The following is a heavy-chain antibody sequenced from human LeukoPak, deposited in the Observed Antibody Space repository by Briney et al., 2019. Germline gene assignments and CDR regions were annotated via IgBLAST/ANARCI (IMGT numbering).Heavy chain of an antibody. V-gene: IGHV1-69*04. CDR3: ARDAQSIAAGYYYYYGMDV. Sequence: SSVTLSCTASGGTFSSYAISWVRQAPGQGLEWMGRIIPILGTANYAQKFQGRVTITAGKSTSTAYMELSCLRSEDTAVYYCARDAQSIAAGYYYYYGMDVWGQGTTDTISS. J-gene: IGHJ6*02. CDR2: IIPILGTA. D-gene: IGHD6-6*01. CDR1: GGTFSSYA.